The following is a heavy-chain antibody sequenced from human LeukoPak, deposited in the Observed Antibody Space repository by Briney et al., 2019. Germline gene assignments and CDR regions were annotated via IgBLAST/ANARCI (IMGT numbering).Heavy chain of an antibody. D-gene: IGHD5-12*01. CDR1: GGSISSGGYS. CDR3: ASGNTGYDRDTFDI. CDR2: IYHSGST. J-gene: IGHJ3*02. Sequence: SETLSLTCAVSGGSISSGGYSWSWVRQPPGEGLEWVGYIYHSGSTYYNPSLQSRVTISLDRSKNQFSLKLSSMTAADTAVYYCASGNTGYDRDTFDIWGQGAMVTVSS. V-gene: IGHV4-30-2*01.